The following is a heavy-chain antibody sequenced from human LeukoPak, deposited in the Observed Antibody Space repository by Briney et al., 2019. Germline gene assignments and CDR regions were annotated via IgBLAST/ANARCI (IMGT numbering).Heavy chain of an antibody. CDR2: IYSGGST. V-gene: IGHV3-53*01. J-gene: IGHJ5*02. CDR1: GFTFSSYS. CDR3: ARDLDGVGWFDP. D-gene: IGHD4-17*01. Sequence: HPGGSLRLSCAASGFTFSSYSMNWVRQAPGKGLEWVSVIYSGGSTYYADSVKGRFTISRDNSKNTLYLQMNSLRAEDTAVYYCARDLDGVGWFDPWGQGTLVTVSS.